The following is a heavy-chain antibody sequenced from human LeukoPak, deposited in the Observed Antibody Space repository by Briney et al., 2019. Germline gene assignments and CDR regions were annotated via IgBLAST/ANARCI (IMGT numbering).Heavy chain of an antibody. V-gene: IGHV1-18*01. CDR1: GYTFTSYD. D-gene: IGHD3-3*01. J-gene: IGHJ4*02. CDR3: ARGRITIFGVVITDVYYFDY. CDR2: ISAYNGNT. Sequence: ASVKVSCKASGYTFTSYDINWVRQAPGQGLEWMGWISAYNGNTNYAQKLQGRVTMTTDTSTSTAYMELRSLRSDDTAVYYCARGRITIFGVVITDVYYFDYWGQGTLVTVSS.